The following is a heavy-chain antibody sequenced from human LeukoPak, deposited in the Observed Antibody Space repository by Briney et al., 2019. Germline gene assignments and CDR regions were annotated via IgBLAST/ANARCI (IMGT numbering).Heavy chain of an antibody. CDR1: DGSISSYY. CDR2: IYYSGNT. D-gene: IGHD3-3*01. J-gene: IGHJ3*02. CDR3: SRDLEGDFWSGYGVTRAFDI. Sequence: MSSETLSLTCTVSDGSISSYYWSWIRQPPGKGLEWIGYIYYSGNTNYNPSLKSRVTISVDTSKNQFSLKLSSVTAADTAVYYCSRDLEGDFWSGYGVTRAFDIWGQGTMVTVSS. V-gene: IGHV4-59*12.